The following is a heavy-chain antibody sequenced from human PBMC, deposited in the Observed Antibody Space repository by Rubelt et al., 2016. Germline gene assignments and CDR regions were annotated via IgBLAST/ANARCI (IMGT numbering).Heavy chain of an antibody. J-gene: IGHJ5*02. CDR2: INHSGST. V-gene: IGHV4-34*01. D-gene: IGHD6-13*01. CDR1: GGSFSGYY. CDR3: AGGLARAAAAPRRLWFDP. Sequence: QVQLQQWGAGLLKPSETLSLTCAVYGGSFSGYYWSWIRQPPGKGLEWIGEINHSGSTNYNPSLKSRGTISVDTSKTRFSRKLSPWTAADTAVYDCAGGLARAAAAPRRLWFDPWGQGTLVTVSS.